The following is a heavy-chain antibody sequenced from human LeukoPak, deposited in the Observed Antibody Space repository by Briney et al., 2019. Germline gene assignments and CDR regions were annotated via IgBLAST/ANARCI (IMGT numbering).Heavy chain of an antibody. CDR1: GGSISSYY. CDR3: ARARNRYDYVWGSYRYGVRDFDY. J-gene: IGHJ4*02. Sequence: SETLSLTCTVSGGSISSYYWSWIRQPPGKGLEWIGYIYYSGSTNYNPSLKSRVTISVDTSKNQFSLKLSSVTAADAAVYYCARARNRYDYVWGSYRYGVRDFDYWGQGTLVTVSS. D-gene: IGHD3-16*02. V-gene: IGHV4-59*01. CDR2: IYYSGST.